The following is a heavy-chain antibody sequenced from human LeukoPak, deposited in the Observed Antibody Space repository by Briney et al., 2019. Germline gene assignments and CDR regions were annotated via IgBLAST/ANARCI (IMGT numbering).Heavy chain of an antibody. CDR3: ARDRVVYSGGWYSIYDYYYGMDV. CDR2: INPSGGST. J-gene: IGHJ6*02. CDR1: GYTFTSYY. V-gene: IGHV1-46*01. D-gene: IGHD6-19*01. Sequence: ASVKVSCKASGYTFTSYYMHWVRQAPGQGLEWMGIINPSGGSTSYAQKFQGRVTMTRDTSTSTVYMELSSLRSEDTAVYYCARDRVVYSGGWYSIYDYYYGMDVWGQGTTVTVSS.